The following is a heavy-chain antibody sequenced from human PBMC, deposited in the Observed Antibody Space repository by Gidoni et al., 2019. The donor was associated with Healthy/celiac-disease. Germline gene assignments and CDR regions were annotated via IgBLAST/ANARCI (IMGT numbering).Heavy chain of an antibody. CDR3: ARGVRYFSGSYRVRYFYL. V-gene: IGHV4-34*01. CDR1: GGSFRGYY. Sequence: QMQLQQWGAGRLKPSETLSRTCAVDGGSFRGYYCSWIRQPPGKGLEGMVEINHSGSTNYHPALQSRVTISVDTSKTQFSLKLSSVTAADTAVYYCARGVRYFSGSYRVRYFYLLVRGTLVTVSS. J-gene: IGHJ2*01. CDR2: INHSGST. D-gene: IGHD1-26*01.